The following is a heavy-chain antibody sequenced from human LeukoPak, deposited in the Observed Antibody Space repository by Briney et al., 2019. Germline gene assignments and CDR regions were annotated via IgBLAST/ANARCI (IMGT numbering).Heavy chain of an antibody. V-gene: IGHV3-23*01. CDR1: GFTFSSYA. Sequence: TGGSLRLSCAASGFTFSSYAMSWVRQAPGKGLEWVSAISGSGGSTYYADSVKGRFTISRDNSKNTLYLQLNSLRAEDTAVYYCARDMTMVTTGDYWGQETLVTVSS. J-gene: IGHJ4*02. CDR3: ARDMTMVTTGDY. D-gene: IGHD4-17*01. CDR2: ISGSGGST.